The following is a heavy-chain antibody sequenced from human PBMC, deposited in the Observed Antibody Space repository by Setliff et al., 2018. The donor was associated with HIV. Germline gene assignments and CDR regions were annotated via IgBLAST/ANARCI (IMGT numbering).Heavy chain of an antibody. CDR2: IHSSGIT. V-gene: IGHV4-39*01. CDR1: GGSISSTIYH. CDR3: ATHASTVQDAMDV. J-gene: IGHJ6*02. Sequence: PSETLSLTCTVSGGSISSTIYHWVWIRQPPGKGLEWIGNIHSSGITYYKPSLKSRLTISLDTSKNQFSLKLSSVTAADTAVYYCATHASTVQDAMDVCGQGTTVTVSS. D-gene: IGHD4-4*01.